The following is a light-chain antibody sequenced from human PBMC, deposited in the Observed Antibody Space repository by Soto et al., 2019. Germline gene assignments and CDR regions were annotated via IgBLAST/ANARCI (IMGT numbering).Light chain of an antibody. CDR2: GAS. CDR3: QQYDSSPVT. Sequence: EIVLTQSPGTLSLSRGERATLSCRASQSVSSNFLAWYQQKPGQAPRLLIYGASSRATGIPDRFSGSGSGTDFTLTISRLEPEDFAVYYCQQYDSSPVTVGQGTKVEIK. CDR1: QSVSSNF. V-gene: IGKV3-20*01. J-gene: IGKJ1*01.